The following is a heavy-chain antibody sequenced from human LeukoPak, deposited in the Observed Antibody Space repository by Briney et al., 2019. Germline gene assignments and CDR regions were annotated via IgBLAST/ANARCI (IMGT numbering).Heavy chain of an antibody. Sequence: GGSLRLSCAASGFTFSSYSMNWVRQAPGKGLEWVSSISSSSSYIYYADSVKGRFTISRDNAKNSLYLQMNSLRAEDTAVYYCAKDLDGDSSGYLDYWGQGTLVTVSS. CDR1: GFTFSSYS. D-gene: IGHD3-22*01. V-gene: IGHV3-21*01. CDR2: ISSSSSYI. CDR3: AKDLDGDSSGYLDY. J-gene: IGHJ4*02.